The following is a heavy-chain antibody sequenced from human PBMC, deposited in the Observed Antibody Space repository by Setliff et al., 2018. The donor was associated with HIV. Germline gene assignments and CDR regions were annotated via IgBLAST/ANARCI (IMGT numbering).Heavy chain of an antibody. J-gene: IGHJ4*02. V-gene: IGHV4-59*08. CDR1: GGSISTDY. CDR2: IYNSAST. CDR3: ARHSPSDY. Sequence: PSETLSLTCTVSGGSISTDYWTWIRQPPGTGLEWIGYIYNSASTSYNPSLKSRVTISVDTSKNQFSLKLSSVTAADTAVYYCARHSPSDYWGQGTLVTVSS.